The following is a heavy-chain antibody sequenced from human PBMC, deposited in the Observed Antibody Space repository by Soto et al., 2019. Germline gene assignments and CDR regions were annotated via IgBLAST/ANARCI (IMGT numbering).Heavy chain of an antibody. J-gene: IGHJ5*02. V-gene: IGHV5-51*03. CDR2: IYLDHSDV. CDR3: AGRGAVYNGLSGVHTEGNWCDP. Sequence: EVQLVQSGAEVKQPGQSLKISCQDSGYKFTNYLIAWVRQMPGKGLEWMGMIYLDHSDVSYSPSLQGQVTISADKSIKTALLQWRSKQASDTAIYDCAGRGAVYNGLSGVHTEGNWCDPWGQGTLVTVSS. D-gene: IGHD2-15*01. CDR1: GYKFTNYL.